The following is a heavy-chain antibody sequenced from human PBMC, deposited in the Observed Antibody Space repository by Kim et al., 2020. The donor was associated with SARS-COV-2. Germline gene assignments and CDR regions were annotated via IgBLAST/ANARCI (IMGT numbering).Heavy chain of an antibody. V-gene: IGHV3-33*01. J-gene: IGHJ6*02. CDR3: GRTRGGGYYYGMDV. Sequence: AASMQGRFTISSDNSKNTLYLQMSSRRAEDTAVYYCGRTRGGGYYYGMDVWGQGTTVTVSS. D-gene: IGHD3-16*01.